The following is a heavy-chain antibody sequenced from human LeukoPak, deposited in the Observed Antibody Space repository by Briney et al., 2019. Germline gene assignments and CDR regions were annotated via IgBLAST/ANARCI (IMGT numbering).Heavy chain of an antibody. Sequence: SVKVSCKASGYTFTSYGISWVRQAPGQGLEWMGGIIPIFGTANYAQKFQGRVTITADESTSTAYMELSSLRSEDTAVYYCARSPGYCSSTSCYYHYWGQGTLVTVSS. V-gene: IGHV1-69*13. CDR1: GYTFTSYG. CDR3: ARSPGYCSSTSCYYHY. J-gene: IGHJ4*02. D-gene: IGHD2-2*01. CDR2: IIPIFGTA.